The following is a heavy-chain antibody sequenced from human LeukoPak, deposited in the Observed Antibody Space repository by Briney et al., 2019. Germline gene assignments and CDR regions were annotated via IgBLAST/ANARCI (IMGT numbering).Heavy chain of an antibody. CDR3: ARSSSGWYGYFQH. D-gene: IGHD6-19*01. V-gene: IGHV3-74*01. CDR1: GFTFSSYA. Sequence: PGGSLRLSCAASGFTFSSYAMSWVRQAPGKGLVWVSRINSDGSSTSYADSVKGRFTISRDNAKNTLYLQMNSLRAEDTAVYYCARSSSGWYGYFQHWGQGTLVTVSS. J-gene: IGHJ1*01. CDR2: INSDGSST.